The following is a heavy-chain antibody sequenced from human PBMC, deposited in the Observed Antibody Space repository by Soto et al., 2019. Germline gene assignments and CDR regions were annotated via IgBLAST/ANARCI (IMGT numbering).Heavy chain of an antibody. CDR2: IIPIFGTA. D-gene: IGHD6-19*01. J-gene: IGHJ4*02. CDR1: GGTFSSYA. CDR3: ARGGSGWPIDY. V-gene: IGHV1-69*12. Sequence: QVQLVQSGAEVKKPGSSVKVSCKASGGTFSSYAISWVRQAPGQGLEWMGGIIPIFGTANYAQKFQGRVTSTADESTSAAYEGLSSLRAEDTAVCYCARGGSGWPIDYWGQGTLGTVSS.